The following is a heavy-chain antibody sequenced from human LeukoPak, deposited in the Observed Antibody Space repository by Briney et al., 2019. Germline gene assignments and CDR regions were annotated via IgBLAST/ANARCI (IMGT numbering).Heavy chain of an antibody. V-gene: IGHV1-18*01. Sequence: GASVKVSCTTSGYTFTNFNIAWVRQAPGQGLEWVGWISPYNGNTKYAQKFQGRVTMTTDTSTSTAYIELRSLTFDDTAIYYCARDGYFDYWGQGTLVTVSS. J-gene: IGHJ4*02. CDR3: ARDGYFDY. CDR1: GYTFTNFN. CDR2: ISPYNGNT.